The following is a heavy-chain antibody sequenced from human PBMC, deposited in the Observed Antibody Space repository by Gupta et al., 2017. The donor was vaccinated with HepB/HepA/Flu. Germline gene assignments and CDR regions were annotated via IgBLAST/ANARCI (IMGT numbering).Heavy chain of an antibody. CDR1: GFTFSNYW. V-gene: IGHV3-7*01. J-gene: IGHJ5*02. D-gene: IGHD3-10*01. CDR3: ARDLPASVGITLEWSDP. CDR2: IKQDGSEK. Sequence: EVQLVESGGGLVQPGGSLRLSCAASGFTFSNYWMSWVRQAPGKGLEWVANIKQDGSEKNYVDSGKGRFTISRDNAKNSLYLQMNSLRAEETAVDYCARDLPASVGITLEWSDPGCQGTLVTVSS.